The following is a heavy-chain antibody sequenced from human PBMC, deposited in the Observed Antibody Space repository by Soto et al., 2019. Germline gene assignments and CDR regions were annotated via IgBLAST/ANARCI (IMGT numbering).Heavy chain of an antibody. J-gene: IGHJ6*02. CDR3: ARVSTTFGRYGMDV. CDR1: GFTFSSYS. Sequence: GGSLRLSCAASGFTFSSYSMNWVRQAPGKGLEWVSSISSSSSYIYCADSVKGRFTISRDNAKNTLYLQMNSLRAEDTAVYYCARVSTTFGRYGMDVWGQGTTVTVSS. CDR2: ISSSSSYI. D-gene: IGHD2-2*01. V-gene: IGHV3-21*01.